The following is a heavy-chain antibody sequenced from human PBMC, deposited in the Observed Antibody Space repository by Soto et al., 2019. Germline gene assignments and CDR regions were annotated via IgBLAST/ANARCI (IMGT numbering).Heavy chain of an antibody. J-gene: IGHJ6*02. Sequence: ASVKVSCKASGGTFSSYAISWVRQAPGQGLEWMGGIIPIFGTANYAQKFQGRATITADESTSTAYMELSSLRSEDTAVYYCARSGGYSKYYYYGMDVWGQGTTVTVSS. CDR3: ARSGGYSKYYYYGMDV. CDR2: IIPIFGTA. V-gene: IGHV1-69*13. CDR1: GGTFSSYA. D-gene: IGHD4-4*01.